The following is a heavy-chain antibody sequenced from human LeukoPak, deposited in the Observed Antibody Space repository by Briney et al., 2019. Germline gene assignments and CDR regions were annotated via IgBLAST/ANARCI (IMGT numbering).Heavy chain of an antibody. V-gene: IGHV4-59*08. Sequence: SETLSLTCAVYGGSFSGYYWSWIRQPPGKGLEWIGYIYYSGSTNYNPSLKSRVTISVDTSKNQFSLKLSSVTAADTAVYYCARGSGYRLYFDYWGQGTLVTVSS. CDR1: GGSFSGYY. D-gene: IGHD3-22*01. CDR3: ARGSGYRLYFDY. CDR2: IYYSGST. J-gene: IGHJ4*02.